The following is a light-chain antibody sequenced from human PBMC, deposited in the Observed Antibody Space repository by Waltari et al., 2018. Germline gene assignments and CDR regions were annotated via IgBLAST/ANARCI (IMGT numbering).Light chain of an antibody. CDR3: ETGGHGTWV. Sequence: QRVLTQSPSASASLGASFQTTCNLSNGHSINHTAVLQQQPGKGPRYLMNVNSDGSHRKGDEIPDRCSGSRSGAERYLTISSLQSEDEADYYCETGGHGTWVFGGGTKLTVL. J-gene: IGLJ3*02. CDR1: NGHSINH. CDR2: VNSDGSH. V-gene: IGLV4-69*01.